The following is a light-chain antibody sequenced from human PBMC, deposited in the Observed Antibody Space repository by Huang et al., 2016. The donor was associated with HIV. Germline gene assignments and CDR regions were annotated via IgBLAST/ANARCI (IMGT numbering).Light chain of an antibody. CDR1: QSLLHSSGYKY. CDR3: MQALQTPYT. J-gene: IGKJ2*01. Sequence: DIVMTQSPVSVPVTPGEPASISCRSSQSLLHSSGYKYLDWYLQKPGQSPQLLIYWGSNRASEVPDRFSGSWSGTDFTLKISRVEAEDVGVYYCMQALQTPYTFGQGTKLEIK. V-gene: IGKV2-28*01. CDR2: WGS.